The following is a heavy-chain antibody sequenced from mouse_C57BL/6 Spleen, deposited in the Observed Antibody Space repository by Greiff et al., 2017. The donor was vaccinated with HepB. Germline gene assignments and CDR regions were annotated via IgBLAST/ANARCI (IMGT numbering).Heavy chain of an antibody. Sequence: EVQLQQSGAELVKPAASLKLSCTASGYNIKDIYIHWVKQRPEKGLERIRRTDPANGNTKYDPKFQGKATITADPSSNTAYLQLSSLTSEDTAVYYGRISTSNAWGQGTTLTVSS. V-gene: IGHV14-3*02. D-gene: IGHD2-5*01. CDR1: GYNIKDIY. CDR2: TDPANGNT. CDR3: RISTSNA. J-gene: IGHJ2*01.